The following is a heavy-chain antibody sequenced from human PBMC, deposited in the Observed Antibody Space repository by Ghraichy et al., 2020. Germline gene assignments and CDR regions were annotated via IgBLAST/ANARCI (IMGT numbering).Heavy chain of an antibody. CDR3: ATPSMRINYYGMDV. D-gene: IGHD2-8*01. V-gene: IGHV1-24*01. CDR2: FDPEDGET. J-gene: IGHJ6*02. CDR1: GYTLTELS. Sequence: ASVKVSCKVSGYTLTELSMHWVRQAPGKGLEWMGGFDPEDGETIYAQEFQGRVTMTEDTSTDTAYMELSSLRSEDTAVYYCATPSMRINYYGMDVWGQGTTVTVSS.